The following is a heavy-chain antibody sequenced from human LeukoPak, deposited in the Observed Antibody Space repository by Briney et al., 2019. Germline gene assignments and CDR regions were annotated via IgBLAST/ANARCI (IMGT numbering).Heavy chain of an antibody. Sequence: GASVKVSCKASGYTFNDYYMHWVRQAPGQGLEWMGRINPNSGGTNYAQKFQGRVTMTRDTSISTVYMEMSRLRSDDTAVYYCARESVPAVAARRGLNYWGQGTLVAASS. CDR3: ARESVPAVAARRGLNY. D-gene: IGHD6-6*01. V-gene: IGHV1-2*02. J-gene: IGHJ4*02. CDR2: INPNSGGT. CDR1: GYTFNDYY.